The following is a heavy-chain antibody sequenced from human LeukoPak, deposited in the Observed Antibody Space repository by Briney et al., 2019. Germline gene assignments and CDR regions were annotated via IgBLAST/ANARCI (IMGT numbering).Heavy chain of an antibody. CDR2: ISGNGGST. Sequence: GGSLRLSCAASGFTFSSYAMSWVRQAPGKGLKWVSVISGNGGSTYYADSVKGRFTISRDNSKNTLYLQMNSLRAEDTAVYYCAKAQDTAMVRYYYGMDVWGQGTTVTVSS. CDR1: GFTFSSYA. D-gene: IGHD5-18*01. V-gene: IGHV3-23*01. J-gene: IGHJ6*02. CDR3: AKAQDTAMVRYYYGMDV.